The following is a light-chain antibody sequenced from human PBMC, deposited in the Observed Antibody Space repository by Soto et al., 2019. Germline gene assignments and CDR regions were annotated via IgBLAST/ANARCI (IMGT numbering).Light chain of an antibody. CDR3: QQYNSF. CDR2: DAS. J-gene: IGKJ2*01. V-gene: IGKV1-5*01. Sequence: DMQMTQSPSTLSASVGDRVTITGRASQNINRWLAWYQQRPGKAPKLLMYDASTLESGVPSRFSGSGSGTEITLTISSLQLDDSATYYCQQYNSFFGQGTKLEIK. CDR1: QNINRW.